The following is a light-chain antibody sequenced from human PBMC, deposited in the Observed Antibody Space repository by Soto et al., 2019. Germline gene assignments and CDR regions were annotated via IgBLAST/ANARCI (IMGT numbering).Light chain of an antibody. CDR3: QQYNNWPPRT. J-gene: IGKJ2*01. V-gene: IGKV3-15*01. Sequence: EIVMTQSPVTLSVSPGERATLSCRASQSVSNHLAWYQQKPCQAPRLLIYGASTRAIGIPARFSGSGSGTEFTLAISSLQSEDFAVDYCQQYNNWPPRTFGQGTKLEIK. CDR2: GAS. CDR1: QSVSNH.